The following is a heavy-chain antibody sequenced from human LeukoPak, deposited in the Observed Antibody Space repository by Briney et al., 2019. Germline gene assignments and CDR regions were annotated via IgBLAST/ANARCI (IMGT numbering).Heavy chain of an antibody. CDR2: ISSSSSYI. CDR1: GFTFSSYS. J-gene: IGHJ4*02. D-gene: IGHD3-22*01. Sequence: GGSLRLSCAASGFTFSSYSMNWVRQAPGKGLEWVSSISSSSSYIYYADSVKGRFTISRDNAKNSLYLQMNSLRAEDTAVYYCARGGWYYDSSGYVVYWGQGTLVTVSS. CDR3: ARGGWYYDSSGYVVY. V-gene: IGHV3-21*04.